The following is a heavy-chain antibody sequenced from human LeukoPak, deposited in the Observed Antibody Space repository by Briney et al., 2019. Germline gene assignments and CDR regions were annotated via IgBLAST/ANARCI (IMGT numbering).Heavy chain of an antibody. CDR2: IIPIFGTA. Sequence: SVKVSCKASGGTFSSYAISWVRQAPGQGLEWMGGIIPIFGTANYAQKSQGRVTITADKSTSTAYMELSSLRSEDTAVYYCATGRHGYSYGNDYWGQETLVTVSS. CDR1: GGTFSSYA. D-gene: IGHD5-18*01. V-gene: IGHV1-69*06. J-gene: IGHJ4*02. CDR3: ATGRHGYSYGNDY.